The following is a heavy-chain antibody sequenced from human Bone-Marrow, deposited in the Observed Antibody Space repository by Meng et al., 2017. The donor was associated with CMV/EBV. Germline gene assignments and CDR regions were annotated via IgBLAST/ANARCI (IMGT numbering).Heavy chain of an antibody. CDR3: ARDGYYDSSGRNLN. Sequence: LSLTCAASGFTFSSYSMNWVRQAPGKGLEWVSYISSSSSTIYYADSVKGRFTISRDNAKNSLYLQMNSLRAEDTAVYYCARDGYYDSSGRNLNWGQGTLVTVSS. J-gene: IGHJ4*02. CDR2: ISSSSSTI. CDR1: GFTFSSYS. V-gene: IGHV3-48*04. D-gene: IGHD3-22*01.